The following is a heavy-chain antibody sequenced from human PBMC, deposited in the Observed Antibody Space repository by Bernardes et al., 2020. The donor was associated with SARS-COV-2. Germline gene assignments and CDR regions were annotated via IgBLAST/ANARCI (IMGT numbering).Heavy chain of an antibody. Sequence: SETLSLTCTVSGGSISSYYWSWIRQPAGKGLEWIGRIYTSGSTNYNPSLKSRVTMSVDTSKNQFSLKLSSVTAADTAVYYCARERFNNGYYYDSSGYVWEPWGQGTLVTVSA. D-gene: IGHD3-22*01. CDR3: ARERFNNGYYYDSSGYVWEP. V-gene: IGHV4-4*07. CDR2: IYTSGST. J-gene: IGHJ5*02. CDR1: GGSISSYY.